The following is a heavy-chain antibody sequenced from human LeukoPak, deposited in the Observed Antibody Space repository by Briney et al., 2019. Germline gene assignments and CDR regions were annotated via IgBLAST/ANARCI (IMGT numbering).Heavy chain of an antibody. Sequence: PGGSLRLSCAASGFTFSSYGMHWVRQAPGKGLEWVAVISYDGSNKYYADSVKGRFTISRDNSTNTLYLQMNSLRAEDTAVYYCAKTAAGLIDYWGQGTLVTVSS. V-gene: IGHV3-30*18. CDR2: ISYDGSNK. J-gene: IGHJ4*02. CDR3: AKTAAGLIDY. D-gene: IGHD6-13*01. CDR1: GFTFSSYG.